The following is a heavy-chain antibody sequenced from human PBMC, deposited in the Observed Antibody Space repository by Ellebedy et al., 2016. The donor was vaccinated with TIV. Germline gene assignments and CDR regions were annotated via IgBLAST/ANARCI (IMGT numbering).Heavy chain of an antibody. CDR1: GGTFTNYA. D-gene: IGHD3-10*01. J-gene: IGHJ6*02. V-gene: IGHV1-69*13. CDR3: AKIDYYGWGSPLWVREMDV. CDR2: IIPMLGTT. Sequence: SVKVSXKASGGTFTNYAFNWVRQAPGQGLEWMGGIIPMLGTTKYAERFQGRVTITAHESTSTAYLEVHTLRSEDTAVYYCAKIDYYGWGSPLWVREMDVWGQGTAVTVSS.